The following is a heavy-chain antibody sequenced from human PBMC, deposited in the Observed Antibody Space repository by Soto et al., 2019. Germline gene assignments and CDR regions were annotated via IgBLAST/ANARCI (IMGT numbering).Heavy chain of an antibody. CDR2: IWYDGSNK. CDR3: ARVEQQLARAYYYYGMDV. CDR1: GFTFSSYG. Sequence: GGSLRLSCAASGFTFSSYGMHWVRQAPGKGLEWVAVIWYDGSNKYYADSVKGRFTISRDNSKNTLYLQMNSLRAEDTAVYYCARVEQQLARAYYYYGMDVWGQGITVTVSS. J-gene: IGHJ6*02. V-gene: IGHV3-33*01. D-gene: IGHD6-13*01.